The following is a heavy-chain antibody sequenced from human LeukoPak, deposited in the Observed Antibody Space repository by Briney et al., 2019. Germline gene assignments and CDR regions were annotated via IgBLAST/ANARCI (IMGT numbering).Heavy chain of an antibody. J-gene: IGHJ4*02. CDR3: ARGPPTYYGSGSYYYY. Sequence: PSETLSLTCAVYGGSFSGYYWSWIRQPPGKGLEWIGEINHSGSTNYNPSLKSRVTISVDTSKNQFSLKLSSVTAADTAVYYCARGPPTYYGSGSYYYYWGQGTQVTVSS. CDR1: GGSFSGYY. D-gene: IGHD3-10*01. V-gene: IGHV4-34*01. CDR2: INHSGST.